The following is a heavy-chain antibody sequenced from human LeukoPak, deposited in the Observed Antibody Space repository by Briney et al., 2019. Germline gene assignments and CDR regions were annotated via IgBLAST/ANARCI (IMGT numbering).Heavy chain of an antibody. D-gene: IGHD1-26*01. V-gene: IGHV3-21*01. CDR2: ISSSSSYI. CDR3: ARDLQGAMAT. J-gene: IGHJ5*02. Sequence: PGGSLRLSCAASGFTFSSYSMNWVRQAPGKGLEWVSSISSSSSYISYADSVKGRFTISRDNGKNSLYLQMNSLRAKDTAVYYCARDLQGAMATWGQGTLVTVSS. CDR1: GFTFSSYS.